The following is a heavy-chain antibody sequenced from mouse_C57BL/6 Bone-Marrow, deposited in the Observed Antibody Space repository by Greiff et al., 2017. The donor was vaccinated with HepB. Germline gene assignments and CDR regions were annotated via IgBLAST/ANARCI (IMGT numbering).Heavy chain of an antibody. J-gene: IGHJ2*01. CDR2: IDPNSGGT. CDR3: ARGEFITTVVAPYYFDY. V-gene: IGHV1-72*01. CDR1: GYTFTSYW. D-gene: IGHD1-1*01. Sequence: VQLQQPGAELVKPGASVKLSCKASGYTFTSYWMHWVKQRPGRGLGWIGRIDPNSGGTKYNEKFKSKATLTVDKPSSTAYMQLSSLTSEDSAVYYCARGEFITTVVAPYYFDYWGQGTTLTVSS.